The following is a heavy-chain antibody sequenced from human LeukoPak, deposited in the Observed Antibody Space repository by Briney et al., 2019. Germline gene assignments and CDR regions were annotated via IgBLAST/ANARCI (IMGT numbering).Heavy chain of an antibody. Sequence: SETLSLTCTVSGGSISSYYWSWIRQPPGKGLEWIGYIYTSGSTNYNPSLKSRVTISVDTSKNQFSLKLSSVTAADTAVYYCARRGWPLYGPGGAQGNWFDPWGQGTLVTVSS. J-gene: IGHJ5*02. V-gene: IGHV4-4*09. D-gene: IGHD3-16*01. CDR3: ARRGWPLYGPGGAQGNWFDP. CDR1: GGSISSYY. CDR2: IYTSGST.